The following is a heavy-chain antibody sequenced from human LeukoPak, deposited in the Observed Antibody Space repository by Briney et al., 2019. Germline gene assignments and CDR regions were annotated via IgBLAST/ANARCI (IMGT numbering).Heavy chain of an antibody. CDR1: GFTVSSNY. D-gene: IGHD6-13*01. J-gene: IGHJ4*02. V-gene: IGHV3-53*01. CDR3: ARGSSWYYFDY. CDR2: IYSGGST. Sequence: GGSLRLSCAASGFTVSSNYMSWVRQAPGKGLEWVSVIYSGGSTYYADSVKGRFTISRDNSKNTLYLQMNSLRDEDTAVYYCARGSSWYYFDYWGQGTLVTVSS.